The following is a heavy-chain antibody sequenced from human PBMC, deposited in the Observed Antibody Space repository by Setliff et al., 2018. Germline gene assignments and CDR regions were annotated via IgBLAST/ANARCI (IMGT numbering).Heavy chain of an antibody. CDR3: ARGYYDATGRVYFQY. CDR2: IYTSWST. CDR1: GDSISSRPFY. D-gene: IGHD3-22*01. V-gene: IGHV4-61*09. Sequence: PSETLSLTCTVSGDSISSRPFYWGWFRQPAGKELEWIGQIYTSWSTIYNPSLQSRVTISVDTSKNQFSLNLTSVTAADTAVYFCARGYYDATGRVYFQYWGQGTLVTVSS. J-gene: IGHJ1*01.